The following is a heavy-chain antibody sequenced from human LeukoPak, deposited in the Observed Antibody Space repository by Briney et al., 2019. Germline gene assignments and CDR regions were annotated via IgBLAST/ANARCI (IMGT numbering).Heavy chain of an antibody. Sequence: GASVKVSCKISGSSLTQLRLHWVRQAPGKGLEWMGGFDPEDNEIIYAQNFQDRVVMTEDTSANTAYLELSSLTSDDTAIYYCATEDYKVHWQYWIFDLWGRGTLIIVSS. D-gene: IGHD4/OR15-4a*01. CDR2: FDPEDNEI. J-gene: IGHJ2*01. CDR3: ATEDYKVHWQYWIFDL. V-gene: IGHV1-24*01. CDR1: GSSLTQLR.